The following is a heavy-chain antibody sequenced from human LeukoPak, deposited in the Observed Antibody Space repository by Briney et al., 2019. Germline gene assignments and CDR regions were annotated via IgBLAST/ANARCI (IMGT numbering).Heavy chain of an antibody. Sequence: PGGSLRLSCAASGFSFSNYWMTWVRQAPGKGLEWVANIRRDGSQIHYLDSVKGRFTISRDNSKNTLYLQMNSLRAEDTAVYYCAKDREGYCSSTSCLSYLFDYWGQGTLVTVSS. J-gene: IGHJ4*02. CDR1: GFSFSNYW. CDR3: AKDREGYCSSTSCLSYLFDY. D-gene: IGHD2-2*01. CDR2: IRRDGSQI. V-gene: IGHV3-7*01.